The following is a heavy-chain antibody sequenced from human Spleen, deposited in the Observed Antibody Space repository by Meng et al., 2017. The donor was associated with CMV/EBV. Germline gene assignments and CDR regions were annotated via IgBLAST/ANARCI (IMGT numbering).Heavy chain of an antibody. CDR1: GGSFSGYY. V-gene: IGHV4-34*01. J-gene: IGHJ4*02. CDR2: INHSGST. Sequence: GSLRLSCAVYGGSFSGYYWSWIRQPPGKGLEWIGEINHSGSTNYNPSLKSRVTISVDTSKNQFSLKLSSVTAADTAVYYCARGVRGATKMYYFDYWGQGTLVTVSS. CDR3: ARGVRGATKMYYFDY. D-gene: IGHD1-26*01.